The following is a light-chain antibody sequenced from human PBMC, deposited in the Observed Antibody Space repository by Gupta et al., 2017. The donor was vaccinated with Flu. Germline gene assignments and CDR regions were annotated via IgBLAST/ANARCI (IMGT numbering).Light chain of an antibody. Sequence: IVLTQSSATLAWSPGGKTTLSCRDSQSVSSYLAWYQQKPGQAPTLLIYGASNRATGIPARFSGSGSGTDFTLTISSIEPEDFAVSYCQQRSNWPPLFTFGPGTKVDIK. V-gene: IGKV3-11*01. CDR2: GAS. CDR3: QQRSNWPPLFT. CDR1: QSVSSY. J-gene: IGKJ3*01.